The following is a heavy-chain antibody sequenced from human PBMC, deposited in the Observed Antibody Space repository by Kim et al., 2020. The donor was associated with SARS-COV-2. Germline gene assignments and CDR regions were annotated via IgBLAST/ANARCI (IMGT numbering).Heavy chain of an antibody. CDR1: GYTFTSYG. V-gene: IGHV1-18*04. CDR2: ISAYNGNT. J-gene: IGHJ6*02. Sequence: ASVKVSCKASGYTFTSYGISWVRQAPGQGLEWMGWISAYNGNTNYAQKLQGRVTMTTDTSTSTAYMELRSLRSDDTALYYCARVLISQLLRSFAAYYYYGMDVWGQGTTVTVSS. D-gene: IGHD2-15*01. CDR3: ARVLISQLLRSFAAYYYYGMDV.